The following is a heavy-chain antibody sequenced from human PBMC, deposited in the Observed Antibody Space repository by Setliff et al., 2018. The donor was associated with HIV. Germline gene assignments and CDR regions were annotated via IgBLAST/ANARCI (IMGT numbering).Heavy chain of an antibody. V-gene: IGHV1-18*01. Sequence: PSVKVSCKASGYTFTSYGISWVRQAPGQGLEWMGWISAYNGNTNYAQKLQGRVTMTTDTSTSTAYMELRSLRSDDTAVYYCARDQGTTVVTPVDYWGQGTLVTV. J-gene: IGHJ4*02. CDR2: ISAYNGNT. D-gene: IGHD4-17*01. CDR3: ARDQGTTVVTPVDY. CDR1: GYTFTSYG.